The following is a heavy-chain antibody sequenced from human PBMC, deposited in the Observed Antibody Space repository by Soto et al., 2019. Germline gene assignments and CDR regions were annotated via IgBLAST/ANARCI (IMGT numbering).Heavy chain of an antibody. Sequence: TSETLSLTCTVSGGSISSYYWSWIRQPPGKGLEWIGYIYYSGSTNYNPSLKSRVTISVDTSKNQFSLKLSSVTAADTAVYYCARLGYDYVWGSYFDYWGQGTLVTVSS. D-gene: IGHD3-16*01. V-gene: IGHV4-59*08. CDR2: IYYSGST. CDR1: GGSISSYY. CDR3: ARLGYDYVWGSYFDY. J-gene: IGHJ4*02.